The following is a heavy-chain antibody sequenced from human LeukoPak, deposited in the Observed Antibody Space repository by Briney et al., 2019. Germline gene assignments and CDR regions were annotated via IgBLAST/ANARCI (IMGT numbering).Heavy chain of an antibody. CDR2: IYPGDSDT. CDR3: ARLNSPYCSGGSCYYFDY. V-gene: IGHV5-51*01. D-gene: IGHD2-15*01. J-gene: IGHJ4*02. Sequence: GESLKISCKGSGYSFTSCWIGWVRQMPGKGLEWMGIIYPGDSDTRYSPPFQGQVTISADKSISTAYLQWSSLKASDSAMYYCARLNSPYCSGGSCYYFDYWGQGTLLTVSS. CDR1: GYSFTSCW.